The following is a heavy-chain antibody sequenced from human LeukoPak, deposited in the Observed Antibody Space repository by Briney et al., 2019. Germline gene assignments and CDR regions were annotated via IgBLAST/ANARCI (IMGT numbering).Heavy chain of an antibody. J-gene: IGHJ4*02. CDR2: IIPIFGTA. CDR1: GGTFSSYA. D-gene: IGHD3-22*01. Sequence: SVTVSFKASGGTFSSYAISWVRQAPGQGLEWMGGIIPIFGTANYAQKFQGRVTITADESTSTAYMELSSLRSEDTAVYYCASQYDSSGYYYFDYWGQGTLVTVSS. V-gene: IGHV1-69*13. CDR3: ASQYDSSGYYYFDY.